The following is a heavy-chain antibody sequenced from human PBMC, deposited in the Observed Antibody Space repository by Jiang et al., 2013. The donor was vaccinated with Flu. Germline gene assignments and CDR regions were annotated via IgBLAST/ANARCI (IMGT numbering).Heavy chain of an antibody. CDR3: AREDGDGYTDY. CDR2: IYYSGST. D-gene: IGHD5-24*01. V-gene: IGHV4-59*01. Sequence: LLKPSETLSLTCTVSGGSISSYYWSWIRQPPGKGLEWIGYIYYSGSTNYNPSLKSRVTISVDTSKNQFSLKLSSVTAADTAVYYCAREDGDGYTDYWGQGTLVTVSS. CDR1: GGSISSYY. J-gene: IGHJ4*02.